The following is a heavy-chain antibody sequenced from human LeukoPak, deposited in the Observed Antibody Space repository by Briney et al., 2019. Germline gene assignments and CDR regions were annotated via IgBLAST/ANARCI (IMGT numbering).Heavy chain of an antibody. D-gene: IGHD2-2*01. CDR1: GYTFTSYG. CDR2: ISAYNGNT. Sequence: ASVKVSCKASGYTFTSYGISWVRQAPGQGLEWMGWISAYNGNTNYAQKLQGRVTMTTDTSTSTAYMELRSLRSDDTAVYYCARDGGGIVVVPAACWFDPWGQGTLVTVSS. J-gene: IGHJ5*02. CDR3: ARDGGGIVVVPAACWFDP. V-gene: IGHV1-18*01.